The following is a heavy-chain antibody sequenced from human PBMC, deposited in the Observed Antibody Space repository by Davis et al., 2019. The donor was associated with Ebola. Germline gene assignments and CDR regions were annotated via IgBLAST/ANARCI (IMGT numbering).Heavy chain of an antibody. J-gene: IGHJ4*02. Sequence: GESLKISCAASGFSFPDAWMNWVRQAPGKGLEWIDRIKSQSDGGAADYAAPVKGRFTISRDDSKTTVYLQMNSLRAEDTAVYYCRSNFDYWGQGALVTVSS. CDR1: GFSFPDAW. CDR2: IKSQSDGGAA. CDR3: RSNFDY. V-gene: IGHV3-15*01.